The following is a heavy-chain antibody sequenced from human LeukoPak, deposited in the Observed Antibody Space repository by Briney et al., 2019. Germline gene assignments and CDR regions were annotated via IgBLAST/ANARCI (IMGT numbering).Heavy chain of an antibody. J-gene: IGHJ4*02. V-gene: IGHV4-4*07. Sequence: SETLSLTCTVSGGSFSSYYRSWVRQPAGKGLEWIARIYTSGSTNYNPSLKSRVTMSVDTSKNQCSLKLSSVTAADTAVYYCARDSHSLPLDSSGPGTPVTASS. CDR2: IYTSGST. CDR3: ARDSHSLPLDS. CDR1: GGSFSSYY. D-gene: IGHD2-21*02.